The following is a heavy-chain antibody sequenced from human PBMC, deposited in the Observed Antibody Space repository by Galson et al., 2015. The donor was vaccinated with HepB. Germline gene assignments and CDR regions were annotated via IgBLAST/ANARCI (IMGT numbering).Heavy chain of an antibody. CDR2: IKQDGSEK. V-gene: IGHV3-7*01. D-gene: IGHD3-16*01. J-gene: IGHJ3*02. Sequence: SLRLSCAASGFTFSSYWMSWVRQAPGKGLGWVANIKQDGSEKYYVDSVKGRFTISRDNAKNSLYLQMNSLRAEDTAVYYCARDGVMEGDDAFDIWGQGTMVTVSS. CDR1: GFTFSSYW. CDR3: ARDGVMEGDDAFDI.